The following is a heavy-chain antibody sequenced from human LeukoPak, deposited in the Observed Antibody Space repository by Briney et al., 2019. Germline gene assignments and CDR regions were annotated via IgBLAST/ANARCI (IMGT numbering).Heavy chain of an antibody. V-gene: IGHV3-23*01. CDR2: ISGSGGST. CDR3: AKVGAYYYDSSGYEDY. CDR1: VVSGFTFSSYA. D-gene: IGHD3-22*01. J-gene: IGHJ4*02. Sequence: PGGSLRLSCAASVVSGFTFSSYAMSWVRQAPGKGLEWVSAISGSGGSTYYADSVKGRFTISRDNSKNTLYLQMNSLRAEDTAVYYCAKVGAYYYDSSGYEDYWGQGTLVTVSS.